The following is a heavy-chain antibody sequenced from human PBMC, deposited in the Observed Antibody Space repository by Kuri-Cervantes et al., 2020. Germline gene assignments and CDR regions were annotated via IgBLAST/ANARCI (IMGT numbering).Heavy chain of an antibody. V-gene: IGHV3-20*04. CDR3: ARAPSPGYSDYMDV. J-gene: IGHJ6*03. CDR2: INWNGGST. Sequence: GESLKISCAASGFTFDDYGMSWVRQAPGKGLEWVSGINWNGGSTGYADSVKGRFTISRDNAKNSLYLQMNSLRAEDTALYYCARAPSPGYSDYMDVWGKGTTVTVSS. CDR1: GFTFDDYG. D-gene: IGHD6-13*01.